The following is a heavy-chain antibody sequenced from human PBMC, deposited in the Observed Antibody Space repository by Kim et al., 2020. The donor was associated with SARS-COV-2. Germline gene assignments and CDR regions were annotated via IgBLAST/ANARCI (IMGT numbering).Heavy chain of an antibody. Sequence: ASVKVSCKASGYTFTGYYMHWVRQAPGQGLEWMGRINPNSGGTNYAQKFQGRVTMTRDTSISTAYMELSRLRFDDTVVYYCVREKEGIAAAGTHDAFDIWGQGTMVTVSS. V-gene: IGHV1-2*05. CDR2: INPNSGGT. J-gene: IGHJ3*02. CDR1: GYTFTGYY. CDR3: VREKEGIAAAGTHDAFDI. D-gene: IGHD6-13*01.